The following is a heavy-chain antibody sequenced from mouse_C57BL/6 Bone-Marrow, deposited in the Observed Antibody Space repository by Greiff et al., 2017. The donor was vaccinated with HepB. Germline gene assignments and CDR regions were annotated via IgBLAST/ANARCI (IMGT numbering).Heavy chain of an antibody. D-gene: IGHD4-1*01. CDR3: ASQLTAYAMDY. Sequence: VKLQESGPGLVAPSQSLSITCTVSGFSFTSYAISWVRQPPGKGLEWLGVIWTGGGTNYNSALKSRLSISKDNSNSQVFLKMNSLQTDDTATYYCASQLTAYAMDYGGQGTSVTVSS. CDR2: IWTGGGT. V-gene: IGHV2-9-1*01. CDR1: GFSFTSYA. J-gene: IGHJ4*01.